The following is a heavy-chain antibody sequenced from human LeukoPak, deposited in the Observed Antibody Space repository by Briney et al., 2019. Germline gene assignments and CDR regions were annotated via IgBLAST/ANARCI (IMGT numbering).Heavy chain of an antibody. D-gene: IGHD3-3*01. CDR1: GGSISSYY. CDR2: IYYSGST. CDR3: ASLMGWSGSWC. J-gene: IGHJ4*02. V-gene: IGHV4-59*08. Sequence: SETLSLTCTVSGGSISSYYWSWIRQPPGKGLEWIGYIYYSGSTNYNPSLKSRVTISVDTSKNQFSLKLSSVTAADTAVYYCASLMGWSGSWCWGQGTLVTVSS.